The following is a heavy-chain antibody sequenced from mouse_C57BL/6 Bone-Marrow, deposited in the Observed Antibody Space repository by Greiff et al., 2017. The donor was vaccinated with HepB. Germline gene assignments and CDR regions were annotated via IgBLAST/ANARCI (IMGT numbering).Heavy chain of an antibody. CDR3: ARREDTTVVFDY. Sequence: VQLQQPGAELVKPGASVKMSCKASGYTFTSYWITWVKQRPGQGLEWIGDIYPGSGSTNYNEKFKSKATLTVDTSSSTAYMQLSSLTSEDSAVYYCARREDTTVVFDYWGQGTTLTVSS. CDR1: GYTFTSYW. V-gene: IGHV1-55*01. D-gene: IGHD1-1*01. J-gene: IGHJ2*01. CDR2: IYPGSGST.